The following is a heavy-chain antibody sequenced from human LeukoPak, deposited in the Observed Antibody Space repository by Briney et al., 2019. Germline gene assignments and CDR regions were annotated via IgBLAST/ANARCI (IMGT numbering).Heavy chain of an antibody. J-gene: IGHJ4*02. Sequence: ASVKVSCKASGYTFTGYYMHWVRQAPGQGLEWMGWINPNSGGTNYAQKLQGRVTMTRDTSISTAYMELGRLRSDDTAVYYCARVPSSSSYFDYWGQGTLVTVSS. CDR2: INPNSGGT. D-gene: IGHD6-6*01. CDR3: ARVPSSSSYFDY. CDR1: GYTFTGYY. V-gene: IGHV1-2*02.